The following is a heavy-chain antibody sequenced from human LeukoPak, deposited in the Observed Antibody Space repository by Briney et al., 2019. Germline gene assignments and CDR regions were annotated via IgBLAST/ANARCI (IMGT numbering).Heavy chain of an antibody. J-gene: IGHJ3*02. V-gene: IGHV3-30*04. CDR3: ARSSGWYDAFDI. D-gene: IGHD6-19*01. CDR2: ISYDGSSK. CDR1: GFTFSSYA. Sequence: GGSLRLSCAASGFTFSSYAMHWVRQAPGKGLEWVAVISYDGSSKYYADSVKGRFTISRDNSKNTLYLQMNSLRAEDTAVYYCARSSGWYDAFDIWGQGTMVTVSS.